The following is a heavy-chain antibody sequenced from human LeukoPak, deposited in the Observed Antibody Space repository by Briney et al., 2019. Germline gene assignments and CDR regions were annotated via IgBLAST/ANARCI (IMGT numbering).Heavy chain of an antibody. CDR3: ARNAGSTEVHYGVEYYYYYMYV. Sequence: SETLSLTCTVSGGSISSSNYYWGWIRQPPGKGLEWIGSIYYSGSTYYNPSLKSRVTISVDTSKNQFSLKLSTVTAADTAIYYYARNAGSTEVHYGVEYYYYYMYVWGKGTTVTVSS. J-gene: IGHJ6*03. CDR2: IYYSGST. V-gene: IGHV4-39*01. CDR1: GGSISSSNYY. D-gene: IGHD4-17*01.